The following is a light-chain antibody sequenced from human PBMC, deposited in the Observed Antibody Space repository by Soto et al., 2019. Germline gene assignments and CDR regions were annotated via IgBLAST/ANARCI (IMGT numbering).Light chain of an antibody. V-gene: IGKV3-20*01. J-gene: IGKJ4*01. Sequence: EIVLTQSPGTLSLSPGERATLSCRASQSVTGSYLAWYQQKPGQAPRLLIYGASRRATAIPDRFSGSGSGTDFTLTISRLEPEDFAVYYCQQYGSSPRTFGGGTKVEIK. CDR3: QQYGSSPRT. CDR2: GAS. CDR1: QSVTGSY.